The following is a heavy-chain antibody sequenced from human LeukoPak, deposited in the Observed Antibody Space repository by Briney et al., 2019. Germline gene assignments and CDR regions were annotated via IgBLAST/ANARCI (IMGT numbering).Heavy chain of an antibody. CDR3: AKDLVVGALDY. CDR1: GFTFSSYG. CDR2: ISGSGGST. Sequence: GGSLRLSCAASGFTFSSYGMSWVRQAPGKGLEWVSAISGSGGSTYYADSVKGRFTISRDNSRNMLFLQMNSLRADDTAVYYCAKDLVVGALDYWGQGTLVTVSS. V-gene: IGHV3-23*01. D-gene: IGHD1-26*01. J-gene: IGHJ4*02.